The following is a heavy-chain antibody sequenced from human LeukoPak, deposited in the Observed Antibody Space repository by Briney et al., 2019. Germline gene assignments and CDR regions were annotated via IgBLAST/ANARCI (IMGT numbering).Heavy chain of an antibody. D-gene: IGHD1-7*01. Sequence: PSETLSLTCTGSGGSISSHYWSWIRQPAGKGLEWIGRIYNSGSTNYNPSLKSRVTISLDKSKNQFSLKLSSVTAADTAVYYCARLRYNWNYAVDYWGQGTLVTVSS. CDR3: ARLRYNWNYAVDY. V-gene: IGHV4-4*07. CDR2: IYNSGST. CDR1: GGSISSHY. J-gene: IGHJ4*02.